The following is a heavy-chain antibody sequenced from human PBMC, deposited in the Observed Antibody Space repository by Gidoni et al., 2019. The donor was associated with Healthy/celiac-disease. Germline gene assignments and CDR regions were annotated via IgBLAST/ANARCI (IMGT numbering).Heavy chain of an antibody. J-gene: IGHJ6*01. Sequence: VQLVESGGGLVKRGGSPRLTGAASGFTFSRYSMNWVRQGPGKGLEWVSSISSRRSYIYYADSVMGRFTISRDNAKNSLYLQMNGLGAADTAVYYCARFTEGGWGQGTTGTVSS. CDR2: ISSRRSYI. CDR3: ARFTEGG. V-gene: IGHV3-21*01. D-gene: IGHD3-16*01. CDR1: GFTFSRYS.